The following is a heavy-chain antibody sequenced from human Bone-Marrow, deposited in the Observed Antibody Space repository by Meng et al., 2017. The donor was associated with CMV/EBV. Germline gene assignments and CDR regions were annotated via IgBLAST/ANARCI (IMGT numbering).Heavy chain of an antibody. D-gene: IGHD6-13*01. CDR2: IIPILGIA. CDR1: GGTFSSYT. Sequence: SVKVSCKASGGTFSSYTISWVRQAPGQGLEWMGRIIPILGIANYAQKFQGRVTITADKSTSTAYMELSSLRSEDTAVYYCAREAGGIAASPKGGMDVWGQGTTVTVSS. V-gene: IGHV1-69*04. J-gene: IGHJ6*02. CDR3: AREAGGIAASPKGGMDV.